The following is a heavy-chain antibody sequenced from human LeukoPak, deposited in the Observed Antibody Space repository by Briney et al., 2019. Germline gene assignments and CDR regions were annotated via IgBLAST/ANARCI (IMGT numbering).Heavy chain of an antibody. J-gene: IGHJ4*02. Sequence: SVKVSCKASGYTFTTYPINWVRQAPGQGLEWMGGIIPIFGTANYAQKFQGRVTITADGSTSTAYMELSSLRSEDTAVYYCASLTGDIDYWGQGTLVTVSS. D-gene: IGHD7-27*01. CDR1: GYTFTTYP. CDR2: IIPIFGTA. CDR3: ASLTGDIDY. V-gene: IGHV1-69*13.